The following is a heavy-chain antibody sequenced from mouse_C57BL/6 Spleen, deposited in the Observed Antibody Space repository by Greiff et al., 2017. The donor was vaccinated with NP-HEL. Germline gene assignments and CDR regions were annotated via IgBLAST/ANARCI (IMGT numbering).Heavy chain of an antibody. D-gene: IGHD1-1*01. CDR2: IYPGDGDT. Sequence: VQLQQSGPELVKPGASVKISCKPSGYAFSSSWMNWVKQRPGKGLEWIGRIYPGDGDTNYNGKFKGKATLTADKSSSTAYMQLSSLTSEDSAVYFCARHYGSSYWYFDVWGTGTTVTVSS. J-gene: IGHJ1*03. CDR3: ARHYGSSYWYFDV. CDR1: GYAFSSSW. V-gene: IGHV1-82*01.